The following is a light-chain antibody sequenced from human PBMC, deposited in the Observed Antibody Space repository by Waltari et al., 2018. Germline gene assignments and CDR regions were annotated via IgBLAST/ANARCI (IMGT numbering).Light chain of an antibody. CDR2: AAS. V-gene: IGKV1-39*01. CDR3: HQYHVPPLT. CDR1: QSISIY. Sequence: DIQMTQSPSSLSASVGDRVPITCRASQSISIYLNWYQQKPGKAPKLLIYAASTLQSGVPSRFSGSGSGTDFTLTISSLQAEDVAVYYCHQYHVPPLTFDQGTRLEIK. J-gene: IGKJ5*01.